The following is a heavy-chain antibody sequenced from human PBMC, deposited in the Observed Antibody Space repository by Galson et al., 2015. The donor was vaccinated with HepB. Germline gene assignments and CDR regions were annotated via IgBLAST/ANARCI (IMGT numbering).Heavy chain of an antibody. Sequence: SLRLSCAASRFSFSSYGMHWVRQAPGKGLEWVAVISYDGGNEYYADSVKGRFTISRDNSKSTLYLQLNSLRPEDTAVYYCAKDRQMWFGELEGGYFDYWGQGTLVTVSS. CDR3: AKDRQMWFGELEGGYFDY. D-gene: IGHD3-10*01. CDR1: RFSFSSYG. J-gene: IGHJ4*02. CDR2: ISYDGGNE. V-gene: IGHV3-30*18.